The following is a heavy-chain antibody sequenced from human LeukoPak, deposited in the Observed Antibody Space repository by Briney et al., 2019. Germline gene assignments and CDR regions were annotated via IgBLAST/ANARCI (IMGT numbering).Heavy chain of an antibody. J-gene: IGHJ6*03. Sequence: ASVKVSCKASGYSFTSYGISWVRQAPGQGLEWMGWISAYNGNTNYAQKLQGRVTMTTDTSTSTAYMELRSLRSDDTAVYYCARVSDLPHFYYYMDVWGKGTTVTVSS. CDR1: GYSFTSYG. V-gene: IGHV1-18*01. CDR3: ARVSDLPHFYYYMDV. CDR2: ISAYNGNT.